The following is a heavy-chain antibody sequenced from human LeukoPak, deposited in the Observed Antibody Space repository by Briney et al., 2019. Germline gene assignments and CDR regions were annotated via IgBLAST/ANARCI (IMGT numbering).Heavy chain of an antibody. V-gene: IGHV3-30*09. CDR2: LSPEQTNM. Sequence: GGSLRLSCVASGFILSNYPMHWVRQAPDKRLEWLGFLSPEQTNMYADSVKGRFAISRDNSKNTMYIQMNDLRPEDTAMFYCAKEGSSSGHAGYFDNWGQGTLVTVSS. CDR1: GFILSNYP. J-gene: IGHJ4*02. D-gene: IGHD3-22*01. CDR3: AKEGSSSGHAGYFDN.